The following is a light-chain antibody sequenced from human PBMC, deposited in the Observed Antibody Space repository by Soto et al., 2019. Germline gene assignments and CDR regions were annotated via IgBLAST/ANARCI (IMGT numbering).Light chain of an antibody. J-gene: IGKJ2*01. CDR2: DAS. CDR1: QTADKW. CDR3: QQYNDYPYT. Sequence: DIQVTQSPSTLSASVGDRVIIACRASQTADKWVAWYQQKPGKAPNVLIYDASRLESGVPSRFSGSGSGTLVTLPISNLQPDDFATYYFQQYNDYPYTFGQGNKVEI. V-gene: IGKV1-5*01.